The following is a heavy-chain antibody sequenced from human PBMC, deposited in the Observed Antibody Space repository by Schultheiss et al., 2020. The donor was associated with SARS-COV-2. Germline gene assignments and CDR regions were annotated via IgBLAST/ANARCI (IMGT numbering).Heavy chain of an antibody. J-gene: IGHJ4*02. Sequence: ASVKVSCKASGYTFTGYYMHWVRQAPGQGLEWMGWINPSGGSTSYAQKFQGRVTMTRDTSTSTVYMELSSLRSEDTAVYYCARDRRITFGGAILNDYWGQGTLVTVSS. CDR3: ARDRRITFGGAILNDY. CDR1: GYTFTGYY. D-gene: IGHD3-16*01. V-gene: IGHV1-46*01. CDR2: INPSGGST.